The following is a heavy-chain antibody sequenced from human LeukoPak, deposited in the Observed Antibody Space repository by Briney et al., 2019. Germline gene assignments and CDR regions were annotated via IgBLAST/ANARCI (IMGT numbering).Heavy chain of an antibody. D-gene: IGHD5-18*01. J-gene: IGHJ4*02. CDR2: INSDGSST. V-gene: IGHV3-74*01. Sequence: GGSLRLXCAASGFTFSSYWMHWVRQAPGKGPVWVSRINSDGSSTSYADSVKGRFTISRDNAKNTVYLQMNSLRAEDTAVYYCARGAKDGYSSWNYWDQGTLVTVSS. CDR3: ARGAKDGYSSWNY. CDR1: GFTFSSYW.